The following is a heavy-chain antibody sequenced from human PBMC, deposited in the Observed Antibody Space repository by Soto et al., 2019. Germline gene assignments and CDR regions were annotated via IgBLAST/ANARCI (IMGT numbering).Heavy chain of an antibody. D-gene: IGHD1-20*01. CDR3: ARVGITVTTFRGFDY. V-gene: IGHV3-33*01. J-gene: IGHJ4*02. CDR1: GFTFSSYG. CDR2: IWYDGSNK. Sequence: QVQLVESGGGVVQPGRSLRLSCAASGFTFSSYGMHRVRQAPGKGLEWVAVIWYDGSNKYYADSVKGRFTISRDNSKNTLYLQMNSLRAEDTAVYYCARVGITVTTFRGFDYWGQGTLVTVSS.